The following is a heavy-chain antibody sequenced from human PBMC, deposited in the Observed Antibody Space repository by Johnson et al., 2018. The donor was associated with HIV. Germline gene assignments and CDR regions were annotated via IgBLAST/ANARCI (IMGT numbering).Heavy chain of an antibody. Sequence: VQLVESGGGLVQPGESLRLSCVVSGFTFGTYWMTWVRQAPGNGLEWVSTIKLDGSAKYYLDSVKGRFTISRDNGRNSLYLQMNSLGAEDTAVYYCARDHSGYDSVTAAFDIWGQGTMVTVSS. CDR3: ARDHSGYDSVTAAFDI. V-gene: IGHV3-7*03. CDR1: GFTFGTYW. J-gene: IGHJ3*02. CDR2: IKLDGSAK. D-gene: IGHD5-12*01.